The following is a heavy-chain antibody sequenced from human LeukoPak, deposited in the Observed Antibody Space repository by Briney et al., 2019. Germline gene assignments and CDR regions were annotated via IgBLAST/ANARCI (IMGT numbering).Heavy chain of an antibody. D-gene: IGHD3-3*01. CDR3: ARESPVPDFWSGYYTYYFDY. V-gene: IGHV3-33*08. CDR2: IWYDGSNK. Sequence: GGSLRLSCAASGFTFSSYGMHWVRQAPGKGLEWVAVIWYDGSNKYYADSVKGRFTISRDNSKNTLYLQMNSLRAEDTAVYYCARESPVPDFWSGYYTYYFDYWGQGTLVTVSS. J-gene: IGHJ4*02. CDR1: GFTFSSYG.